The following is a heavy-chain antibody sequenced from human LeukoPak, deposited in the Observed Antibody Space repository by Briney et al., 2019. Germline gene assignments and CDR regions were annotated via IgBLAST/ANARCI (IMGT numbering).Heavy chain of an antibody. J-gene: IGHJ4*02. CDR3: ASHPFSSSFSDY. V-gene: IGHV1-24*01. Sequence: ASVEVSCKVSGYTLTELSMHWVRQAPGKGLEWMGGFDPEDGETIYAQKFQGRVTMTEDTSTDTAYMELSSLRSEDTAVYYCASHPFSSSFSDYWGQGTLVTVSS. D-gene: IGHD6-6*01. CDR1: GYTLTELS. CDR2: FDPEDGET.